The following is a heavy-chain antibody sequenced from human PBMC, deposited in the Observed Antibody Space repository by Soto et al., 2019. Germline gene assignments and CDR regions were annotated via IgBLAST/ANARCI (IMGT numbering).Heavy chain of an antibody. Sequence: GRSLRLSCAASGFSFSSHCIHLLRQVPGKGLVWVSRINGDGDYTNYADSVKGRFTISRDNAKNTLYLQMNSLRAEDTAVYYCARERGGYSSDFWGQGTLVTVSS. CDR2: INGDGDYT. J-gene: IGHJ4*02. V-gene: IGHV3-74*01. D-gene: IGHD2-15*01. CDR1: GFSFSSHC. CDR3: ARERGGYSSDF.